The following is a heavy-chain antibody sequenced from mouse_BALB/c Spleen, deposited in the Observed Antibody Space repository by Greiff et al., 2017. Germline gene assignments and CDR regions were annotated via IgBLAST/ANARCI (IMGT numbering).Heavy chain of an antibody. CDR1: GYSITSDYA. V-gene: IGHV3-2*02. J-gene: IGHJ3*01. CDR2: ISYSGST. Sequence: EVQRVESGPGLVKPSQSLSLTCTVTGYSITSDYAWNWIRQFPGNKLEWMGYISYSGSTSYNPSLKSRISITRDTSKNQFFLQLNSVTTEDTATYYCAKGNYYGNNWFAYWGQGTLVTVSA. D-gene: IGHD2-1*01. CDR3: AKGNYYGNNWFAY.